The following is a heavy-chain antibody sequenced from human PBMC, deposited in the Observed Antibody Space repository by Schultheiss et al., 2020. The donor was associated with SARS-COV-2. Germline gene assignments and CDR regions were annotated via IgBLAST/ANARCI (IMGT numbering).Heavy chain of an antibody. V-gene: IGHV3-74*01. D-gene: IGHD3-10*01. J-gene: IGHJ5*02. Sequence: GGSLRLSCVASGFSLSTYWMHWVRQAPGKGLVWVSRINSDGRITDSAESVKGRFTISRDNAKNTLYLQLKSLRAEDTAVYYCARDYYGSGSYYRPWGQGTLVTVSS. CDR2: INSDGRIT. CDR3: ARDYYGSGSYYRP. CDR1: GFSLSTYW.